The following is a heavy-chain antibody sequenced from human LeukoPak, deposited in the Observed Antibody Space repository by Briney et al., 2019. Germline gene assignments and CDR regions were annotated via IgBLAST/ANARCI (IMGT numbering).Heavy chain of an antibody. J-gene: IGHJ4*02. CDR2: ITGSSSYI. CDR1: GFSFRSS. V-gene: IGHV3-21*01. CDR3: ARDRLEGGETFDS. Sequence: PGGSLRLSCAASGFSFRSSDWVRQAPGKGLEWVSSITGSSSYISYADSVKGRFTISRDNAENSLFLQMNSLRPEDTAVYFCARDRLEGGETFDSWGQGTLVTVSS. D-gene: IGHD1-1*01.